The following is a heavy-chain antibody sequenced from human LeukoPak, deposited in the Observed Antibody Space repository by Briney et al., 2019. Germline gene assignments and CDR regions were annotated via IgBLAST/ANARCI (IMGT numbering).Heavy chain of an antibody. Sequence: SETLSLTCTVSGGSISGYYWSWIRQPPGKGLEWIGYIYYSGTTNYNPSLKSLFIMSVDTSKNQFSLRLTSVTAADTAVYYCARGLIAAAGRGAFDIWGQGTMVTVSS. CDR2: IYYSGTT. D-gene: IGHD6-13*01. J-gene: IGHJ3*02. CDR1: GGSISGYY. V-gene: IGHV4-59*01. CDR3: ARGLIAAAGRGAFDI.